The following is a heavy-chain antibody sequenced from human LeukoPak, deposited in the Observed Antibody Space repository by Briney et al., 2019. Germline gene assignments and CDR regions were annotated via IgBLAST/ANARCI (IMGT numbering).Heavy chain of an antibody. J-gene: IGHJ4*02. D-gene: IGHD3-10*01. CDR2: ISYDGSDK. CDR1: GFTFRNYG. V-gene: IGHV3-30*03. CDR3: ASLRSGSGTFYNDY. Sequence: AGGSLRLSCAASGFTFRNYGMQWVRRTPGKGREWVTLISYDGSDKYYADSVKGRFSISRDNSKNTLYLQMNSLRAEDTAVYYCASLRSGSGTFYNDYWGQGTLVTVSS.